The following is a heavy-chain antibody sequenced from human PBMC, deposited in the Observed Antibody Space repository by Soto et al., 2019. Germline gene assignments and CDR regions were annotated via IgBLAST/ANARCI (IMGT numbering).Heavy chain of an antibody. CDR2: ISGSGGST. CDR1: GFTFSSYA. J-gene: IGHJ6*02. D-gene: IGHD1-7*01. V-gene: IGHV3-23*01. Sequence: GGSLRLSCAASGFTFSSYAMSWVRQAPGKGLEWVSAISGSGGSTYYADSVKGRFTISRDNSKNTLYLQMNSLRAEDTAVYYCAKGHYSTGTTYYYYGMDVWGQGTTVTVSS. CDR3: AKGHYSTGTTYYYYGMDV.